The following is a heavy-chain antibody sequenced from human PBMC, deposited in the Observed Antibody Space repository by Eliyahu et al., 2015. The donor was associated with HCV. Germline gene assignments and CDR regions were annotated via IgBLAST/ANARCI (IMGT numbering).Heavy chain of an antibody. CDR3: AQERSGAYHFEY. CDR2: IYHTGST. V-gene: IGHV4-4*02. J-gene: IGHJ4*02. CDR1: GDSISSNVW. D-gene: IGHD3-3*01. Sequence: QVQLRESGPGLVRPSGTLSLTCAVSGDSISSNVWWDWVRQPPGKGLEWIGEIYHTGSTNYNPSLKSRVTMSVDKSKNEISLKMTSVTAADTAVYYCAQERSGAYHFEYWGQGTLVTVSS.